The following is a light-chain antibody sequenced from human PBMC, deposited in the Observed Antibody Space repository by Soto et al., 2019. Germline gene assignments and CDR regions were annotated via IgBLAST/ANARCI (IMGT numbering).Light chain of an antibody. CDR1: QSISSY. CDR3: QQSNT. CDR2: AAS. Sequence: DLPMTQSPSSLSASVGDRVTITCRASQSISSYLNWYQQKPGKAPKLLIYAASSLQSGVPSRFSGSGSGTDFTLTISSLQPEDFATYYCQQSNTFGQGTKVEIK. J-gene: IGKJ1*01. V-gene: IGKV1-39*01.